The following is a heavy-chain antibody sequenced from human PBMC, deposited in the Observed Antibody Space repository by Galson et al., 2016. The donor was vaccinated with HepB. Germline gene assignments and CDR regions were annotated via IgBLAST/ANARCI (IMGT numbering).Heavy chain of an antibody. CDR2: IYFSGST. D-gene: IGHD3-10*01. CDR1: GGSISNSY. V-gene: IGHV4-59*01. CDR3: EGSHYNEKYGGGWSPDF. Sequence: SETLSLTCKISGGSISNSYWSWIRQSPGKGLEWIGYIYFSGSTYYNPSLKSRVAMSVDTSKNQFSLNLTSVTASDTAVYFCEGSHYNEKYGGGWSPDFWGQGTLVTVSS. J-gene: IGHJ4*02.